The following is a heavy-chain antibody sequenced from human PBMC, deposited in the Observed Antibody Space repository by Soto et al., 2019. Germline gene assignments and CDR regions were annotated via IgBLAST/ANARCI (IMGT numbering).Heavy chain of an antibody. J-gene: IGHJ6*02. CDR3: ARGRLWDYYGMDV. CDR1: GYPFTGYY. Sequence: EASVKGSCKASGYPFTGYYMHWVRHAPGQGLEWMGWINPNSGGTNYAQEFQGRVTMTRDTSISTAYMELSRLRSDDTAVYYWARGRLWDYYGMDVWRQGTTVTVSS. D-gene: IGHD3-16*01. V-gene: IGHV1-2*02. CDR2: INPNSGGT.